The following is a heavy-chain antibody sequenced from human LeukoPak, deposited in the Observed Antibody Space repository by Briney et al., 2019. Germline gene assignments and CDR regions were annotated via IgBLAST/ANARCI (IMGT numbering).Heavy chain of an antibody. CDR2: IYYSGST. J-gene: IGHJ6*02. CDR1: GGSISSYY. Sequence: SETLSLTCTVSGGSISSYYWGWIGQPPGKGLEWIGHIYYSGSTNYNPSLKSRVTISVTKNQFSLKLSSVTAADTAVYFCARSAAGLSYGMDVWGQGTTVTVSS. V-gene: IGHV4-59*08. CDR3: ARSAAGLSYGMDV. D-gene: IGHD6-13*01.